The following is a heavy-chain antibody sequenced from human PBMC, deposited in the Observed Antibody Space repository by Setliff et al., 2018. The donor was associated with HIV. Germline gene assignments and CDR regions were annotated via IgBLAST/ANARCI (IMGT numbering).Heavy chain of an antibody. D-gene: IGHD3-22*01. CDR2: SVVGSGNT. V-gene: IGHV1-58*02. CDR3: AASKYYYDSSGSADDAFDI. CDR1: GFTFTSSA. J-gene: IGHJ3*02. Sequence: GASVKVSCKASGFTFTSSAMQWVRQARGQRLEWIGWSVVGSGNTNYAQKFQERVTITRDMSTSTAYMELSSLRSEDTAVYYCAASKYYYDSSGSADDAFDIWGQGTMVTVSS.